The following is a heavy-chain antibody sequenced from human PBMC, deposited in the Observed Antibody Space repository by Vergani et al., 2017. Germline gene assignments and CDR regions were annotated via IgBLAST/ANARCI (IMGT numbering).Heavy chain of an antibody. V-gene: IGHV4-61*08. CDR3: SRGVLFGVVITYWYFDL. J-gene: IGHJ2*01. Sequence: QVQLQESGPGLVKPSQTLSLTCTVSGGPISSGGYYWGWIRQHPGKGLGWIGYIYYSGSTNYNPSPKSRGTIYVDPSKNQFSLKLSSVTAADTAVYYCSRGVLFGVVITYWYFDLWGRGTLVTVSS. CDR2: IYYSGST. D-gene: IGHD3-3*01. CDR1: GGPISSGGYY.